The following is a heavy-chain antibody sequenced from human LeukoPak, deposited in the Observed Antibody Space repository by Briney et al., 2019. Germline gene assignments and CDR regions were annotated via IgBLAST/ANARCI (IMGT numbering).Heavy chain of an antibody. CDR2: IHYSGTT. CDR1: GDSINNYY. J-gene: IGHJ4*02. Sequence: SETLSLTCTVSGDSINNYYWAWIRQPPGKGLEWIGYIHYSGTTYYNPSLKSRVTISVDSSRTQFSLKLSSMTAADTAVYYCARARPSMGTPEYYFDYWGQGTLVTVSS. V-gene: IGHV4-59*01. CDR3: ARARPSMGTPEYYFDY. D-gene: IGHD1-1*01.